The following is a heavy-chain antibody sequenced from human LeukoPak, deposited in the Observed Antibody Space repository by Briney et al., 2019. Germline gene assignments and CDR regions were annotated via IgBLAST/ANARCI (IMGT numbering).Heavy chain of an antibody. CDR1: GYTFTGYY. CDR3: ARGMIGHQLLTVDY. CDR2: INPNSGGT. D-gene: IGHD2-2*01. V-gene: IGHV1-2*06. Sequence: ASVKVSCKASGYTFTGYYMHWVRQAPGQGLEWMGRINPNSGGTNYAQKFQGRVTMTRDTSISTAYMELSRLRSDDTAVYYCARGMIGHQLLTVDYWGQGTLVTVSS. J-gene: IGHJ4*02.